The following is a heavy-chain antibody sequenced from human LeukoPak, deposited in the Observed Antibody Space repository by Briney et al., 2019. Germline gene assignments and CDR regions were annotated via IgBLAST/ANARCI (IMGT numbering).Heavy chain of an antibody. CDR1: GFTFSSYA. Sequence: GGSLRLSCAASGFTFSSYAMSWVRQAPGKGLEWVSAISGSGGSTYYADSVKGRFTISRDNSKNTLYLQMNSLRAEDTAVYYCAISPGTGYRKSYYMDVWGKGTTVTVSS. CDR2: ISGSGGST. CDR3: AISPGTGYRKSYYMDV. V-gene: IGHV3-23*01. J-gene: IGHJ6*03. D-gene: IGHD6-25*01.